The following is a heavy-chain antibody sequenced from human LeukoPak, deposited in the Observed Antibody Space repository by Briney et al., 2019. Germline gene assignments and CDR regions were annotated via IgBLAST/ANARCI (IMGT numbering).Heavy chain of an antibody. CDR2: INHSGST. D-gene: IGHD3-10*01. J-gene: IGHJ4*02. CDR3: ARDLLWFGESL. Sequence: PSETLSLTCAVYGGSFSGYYWSWIRQPPGKGLEWIGEINHSGSTNYNPSLKSRVTISVDTSKNQFSLKLSSMTAADTAVYYCARDLLWFGESLWGQGTLVTVSS. CDR1: GGSFSGYY. V-gene: IGHV4-34*01.